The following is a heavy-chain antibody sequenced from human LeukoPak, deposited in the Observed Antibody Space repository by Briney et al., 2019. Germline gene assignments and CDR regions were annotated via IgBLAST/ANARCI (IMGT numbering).Heavy chain of an antibody. J-gene: IGHJ4*02. CDR3: AKAAYDSSGSWYYFDY. CDR2: ISSSSSYI. CDR1: GFTFSSYS. D-gene: IGHD3-22*01. Sequence: PGGSLRLSCAASGFTFSSYSMNWVRQAPGKGLEWVSSISSSSSYIYYADSVKGRFTISRDNAKNSLYLQMNSLRAEDTAVYYCAKAAYDSSGSWYYFDYWGQGTLVTVSS. V-gene: IGHV3-21*01.